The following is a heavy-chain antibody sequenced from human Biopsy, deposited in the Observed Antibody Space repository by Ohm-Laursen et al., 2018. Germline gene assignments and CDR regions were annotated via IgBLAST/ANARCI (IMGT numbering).Heavy chain of an antibody. CDR2: INTYNAKT. CDR1: GYTFTRYG. J-gene: IGHJ6*02. V-gene: IGHV1-18*01. D-gene: IGHD3-9*01. CDR3: ARDCQPKIRTIHYYYQGMDV. Sequence: PSVKVSCKASGYTFTRYGISWVRQAPGQGLEWMGWINTYNAKTDYAQKVQGRVTMNTDTSTSTAYMELRSLRSDDTAVYYCARDCQPKIRTIHYYYQGMDVWGLGTTVTVPS.